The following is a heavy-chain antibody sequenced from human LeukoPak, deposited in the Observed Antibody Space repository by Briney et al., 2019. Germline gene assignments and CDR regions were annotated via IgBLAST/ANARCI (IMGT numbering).Heavy chain of an antibody. CDR2: ISGGGVRT. CDR1: GFTFDEYA. V-gene: IGHV3-43*02. J-gene: IGHJ3*02. Sequence: GGSLTLSCAASGFTFDEYATHWVRHAPGKGLEWVSLISGGGVRTFYRDSVKGRFTIYRANSKNSLYLQMNSLRTEDTALYYCAKDLTSVYDAFNIWGQGTMVTVSS. CDR3: AKDLTSVYDAFNI.